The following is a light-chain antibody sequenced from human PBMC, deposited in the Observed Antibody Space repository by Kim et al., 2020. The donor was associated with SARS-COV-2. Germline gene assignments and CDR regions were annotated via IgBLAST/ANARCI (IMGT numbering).Light chain of an antibody. CDR2: DVT. V-gene: IGLV2-11*01. CDR1: SSDVGGYNY. CDR3: YSYVGTYRV. Sequence: QSVLTQPRSVSGSPGQSVTISCTGTSSDVGGYNYVSWYQQHPGKAPKLMIYDVTKRPSGVPDRFSGSKSGNTASLTISGLQADDEADYYCYSYVGTYRVFGGGTQLTVL. J-gene: IGLJ3*02.